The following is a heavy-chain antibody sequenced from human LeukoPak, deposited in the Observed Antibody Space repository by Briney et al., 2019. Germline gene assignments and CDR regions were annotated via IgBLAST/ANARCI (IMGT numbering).Heavy chain of an antibody. J-gene: IGHJ4*02. CDR2: IYTSGST. D-gene: IGHD3-3*01. Sequence: SQTLSLTCTVSGGSISSGSYYWSWIRQPAGKGLEWIGRIYTSGSTNYNPSLKGRVTISVDTSKNQFSLKLSSVTAADTAVYYCARDSYDFWSGYYSDYWGQGTLVTVSS. V-gene: IGHV4-61*02. CDR1: GGSISSGSYY. CDR3: ARDSYDFWSGYYSDY.